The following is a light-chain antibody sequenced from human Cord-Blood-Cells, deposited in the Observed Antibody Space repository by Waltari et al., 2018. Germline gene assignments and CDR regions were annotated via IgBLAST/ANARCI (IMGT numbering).Light chain of an antibody. V-gene: IGLV2-14*03. J-gene: IGLJ3*02. CDR3: SSYTSSSTLV. CDR2: DVS. Sequence: QSALTQPASVSGSPGQSLTSSCTGPSSDVGGYNYVSWSQQHPGKAPKLMIYDVSNRPSGVSNRFSGSKSGNTASLTISGLQAEDEADYYCSSYTSSSTLVFGGGTKLTVL. CDR1: SSDVGGYNY.